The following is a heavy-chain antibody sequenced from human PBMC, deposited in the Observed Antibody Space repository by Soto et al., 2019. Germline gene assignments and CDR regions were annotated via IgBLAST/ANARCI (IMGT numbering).Heavy chain of an antibody. Sequence: EVQLVESGGGLIQPGGSLRLSCAASGFTVSNNYMSWVRQAPGKGLEWVSVIYSGGTTYYSDSVKGRFTITRDNSKNTLNLQMTSMRAEDTAVYYWARDGGSSGVDYWGQGTLVTVSS. V-gene: IGHV3-53*01. J-gene: IGHJ4*02. CDR1: GFTVSNNY. CDR2: IYSGGTT. CDR3: ARDGGSSGVDY. D-gene: IGHD6-19*01.